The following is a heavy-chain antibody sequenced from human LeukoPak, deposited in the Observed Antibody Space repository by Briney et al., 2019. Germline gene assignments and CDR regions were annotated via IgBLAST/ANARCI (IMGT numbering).Heavy chain of an antibody. Sequence: SETPSLTCAVYGGSFSGYYWSWIRQPPGKGLEWIGEINHSGSTNYNPSLKSRVTISVDTSKNQFSLKLSSVTAADTAVYYCARTTSFYGGKRKFGDYWGQGTLVTVSS. CDR2: INHSGST. CDR1: GGSFSGYY. V-gene: IGHV4-34*01. D-gene: IGHD4-23*01. CDR3: ARTTSFYGGKRKFGDY. J-gene: IGHJ4*02.